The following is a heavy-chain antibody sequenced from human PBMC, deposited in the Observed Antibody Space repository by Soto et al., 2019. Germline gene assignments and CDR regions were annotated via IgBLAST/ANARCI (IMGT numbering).Heavy chain of an antibody. CDR1: GGSISSSSYY. Sequence: SETLSLTCTVSGGSISSSSYYWGWIRQPPGKGLEWIGSIYYSGSTYYNPSLKSRVTISVDTSKNQFSLKLSSVTAADTAVYYCARGGYSYVHNWSDPCVQGTLVTDSS. V-gene: IGHV4-39*01. J-gene: IGHJ5*02. D-gene: IGHD5-18*01. CDR3: ARGGYSYVHNWSDP. CDR2: IYYSGST.